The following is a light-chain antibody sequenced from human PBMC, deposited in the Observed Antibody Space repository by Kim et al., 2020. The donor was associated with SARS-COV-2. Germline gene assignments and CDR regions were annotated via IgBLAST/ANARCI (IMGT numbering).Light chain of an antibody. CDR3: QAWDSSTVV. CDR2: QDS. J-gene: IGLJ2*01. CDR1: KLGDKY. Sequence: VPPGQTATITCSGDKLGDKYACWYQQKPGQSPVLVIYQDSKRPSGIPERFSGSNSGNTATLTISGTQAMDEADYYCQAWDSSTVVFGGGTQLTVL. V-gene: IGLV3-1*01.